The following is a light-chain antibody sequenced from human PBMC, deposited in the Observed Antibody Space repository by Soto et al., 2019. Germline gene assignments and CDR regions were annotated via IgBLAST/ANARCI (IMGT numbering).Light chain of an antibody. J-gene: IGLJ1*01. Sequence: QSVLTQPPSASGSPGQSVTISCTGTSSDVGGYNYVSWYQHHPGKAPKLMIYEVSKRPSVAPDRFSGSKSGNTASLTVSGLQAEDEADCYCSSYAGSNNYVFGTGTKVTVL. CDR2: EVS. CDR1: SSDVGGYNY. V-gene: IGLV2-8*01. CDR3: SSYAGSNNYV.